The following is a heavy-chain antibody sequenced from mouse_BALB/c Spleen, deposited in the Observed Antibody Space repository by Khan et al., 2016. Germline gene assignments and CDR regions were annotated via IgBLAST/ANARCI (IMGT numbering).Heavy chain of an antibody. D-gene: IGHD1-1*01. Sequence: EVQLPESGPGLVKPSQSLSLTCTVTGYSITSDYAWNWIRQFPGNKLEWMGYISYSGSTSYNPSLKSRISITRDTSKNQFFLQLNSVTTEDTATYYCARSRTTRYFDYWGQGTTLTVSS. CDR1: GYSITSDYA. CDR2: ISYSGST. V-gene: IGHV3-2*02. J-gene: IGHJ2*01. CDR3: ARSRTTRYFDY.